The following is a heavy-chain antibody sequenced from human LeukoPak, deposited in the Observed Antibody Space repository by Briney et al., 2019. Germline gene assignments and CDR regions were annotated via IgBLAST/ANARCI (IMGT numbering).Heavy chain of an antibody. J-gene: IGHJ4*02. CDR2: IHSDGRDT. V-gene: IGHV3-74*03. CDR1: GFNFGYYW. CDR3: TRGGVDSFDL. D-gene: IGHD3-10*01. Sequence: PGASLRLSCGASGFNFGYYWMHWVRQAPGKGLVCVSRIHSDGRDTTYAESVKGRFTISRDNAKNKLSLEMHSLNLDVTAVYFCTRGGVDSFDLWGQGTLVTVSS.